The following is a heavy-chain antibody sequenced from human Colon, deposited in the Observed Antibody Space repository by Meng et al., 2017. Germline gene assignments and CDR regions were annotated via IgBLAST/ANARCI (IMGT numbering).Heavy chain of an antibody. J-gene: IGHJ4*01. CDR1: GSGFTFSNYN. CDR2: ISSSSSFI. CDR3: AKDTGGIDY. Sequence: GGSLRLSCAASGSGFTFSNYNMNWVRQAPGKGLEWVSSISSSSSFIYYADSVKGRFTISRDNAKNSLFLQMDSLRAEDTAVYYCAKDTGGIDYWGQGNQV. D-gene: IGHD2-15*01. V-gene: IGHV3-21*01.